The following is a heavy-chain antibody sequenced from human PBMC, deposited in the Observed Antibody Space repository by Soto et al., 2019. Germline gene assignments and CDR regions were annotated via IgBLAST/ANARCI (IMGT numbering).Heavy chain of an antibody. Sequence: PGGSLRLSCAASGFTFSSYAMSWVRQAPGKGLEWVSTISGNGGSTHYADSVKGRFTISRDNSMNTLYLQMNSLRAEDTAIYYCAKGKANTVFGVNTIFDYWGQGTLVTVSS. CDR3: AKGKANTVFGVNTIFDY. D-gene: IGHD3-3*01. CDR1: GFTFSSYA. V-gene: IGHV3-23*01. CDR2: ISGNGGST. J-gene: IGHJ4*02.